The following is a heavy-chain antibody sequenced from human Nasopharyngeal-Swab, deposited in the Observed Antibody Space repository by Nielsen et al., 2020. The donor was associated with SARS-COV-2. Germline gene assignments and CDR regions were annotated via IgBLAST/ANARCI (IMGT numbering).Heavy chain of an antibody. V-gene: IGHV1-18*03. CDR2: ISAYNGNT. J-gene: IGHJ6*02. D-gene: IGHD6-19*01. CDR3: ARERGSGWYDRVYYGMDV. Sequence: WVRQAPGQGLEWMGWISAYNGNTNYAQKLQGRVTMITDTSTSTAYMELRSLRSDDMAVYYCARERGSGWYDRVYYGMDVWGQGTTVTVSS.